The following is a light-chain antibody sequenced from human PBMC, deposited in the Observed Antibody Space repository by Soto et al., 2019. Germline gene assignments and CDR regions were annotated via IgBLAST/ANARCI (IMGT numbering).Light chain of an antibody. J-gene: IGKJ5*01. Sequence: EILITQSPATLSVSPGERATLSCRASHSVSSDLAWYQQKPGQAPRLLIYGASTRDIGIPARFSGSGSGTEFTLTISRLQSEDFSVYYCQQYNNWPPTFGQGTRLEIK. CDR1: HSVSSD. CDR2: GAS. CDR3: QQYNNWPPT. V-gene: IGKV3-15*01.